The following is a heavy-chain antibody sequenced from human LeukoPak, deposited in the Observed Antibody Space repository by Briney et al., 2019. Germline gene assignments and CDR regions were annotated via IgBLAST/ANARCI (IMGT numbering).Heavy chain of an antibody. CDR2: IYYSGST. J-gene: IGHJ2*01. CDR1: GGSISSGGYY. D-gene: IGHD3-22*01. Sequence: SETLSLTCTVSGGSISSGGYYWSWIRQHPGKGLEWIGYIYYSGSTYYNPSLKSRVTISVDTSKNQFSLKLSSVTAADTAVYYCARVVFSYDSSGYYYVSPYWYFDLWGRGTLVTVSS. V-gene: IGHV4-31*03. CDR3: ARVVFSYDSSGYYYVSPYWYFDL.